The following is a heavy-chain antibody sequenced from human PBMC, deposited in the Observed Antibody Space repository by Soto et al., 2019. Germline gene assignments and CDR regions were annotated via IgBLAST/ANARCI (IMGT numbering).Heavy chain of an antibody. CDR3: AREPIYANYDILTGPHPASMDV. J-gene: IGHJ6*02. CDR1: GGTFSSYA. V-gene: IGHV1-69*01. CDR2: IIPIFGTA. Sequence: ASVKVSCKASGGTFSSYAISWVRQAPGQGLEWMGGIIPIFGTANYAQKFQGRITITADESTSTAYMELSSCSSEDTAVYYCAREPIYANYDILTGPHPASMDVSGQGTTVTLS. D-gene: IGHD3-9*01.